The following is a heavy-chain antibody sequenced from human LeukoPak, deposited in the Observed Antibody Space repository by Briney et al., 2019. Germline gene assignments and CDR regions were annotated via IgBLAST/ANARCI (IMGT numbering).Heavy chain of an antibody. CDR2: INPSGGST. CDR3: ASSIRDSSSWYGGDSSGPGDY. V-gene: IGHV1-46*01. D-gene: IGHD6-13*01. Sequence: GASVKVPCKASGYTFTSYYMHWVRQAPGQGLEWMGIINPSGGSTSYAQKFQGRVTMTRDTSTSTVYMELSSLRSEDTAVYYCASSIRDSSSWYGGDSSGPGDYWGQGTLVTVSS. J-gene: IGHJ4*02. CDR1: GYTFTSYY.